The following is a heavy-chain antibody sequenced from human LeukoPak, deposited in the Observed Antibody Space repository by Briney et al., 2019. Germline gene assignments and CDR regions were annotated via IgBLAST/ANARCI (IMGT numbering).Heavy chain of an antibody. J-gene: IGHJ4*02. V-gene: IGHV4-38-2*01. CDR1: GYSISSGYY. CDR3: ARGRYYYDSSGYYYFDY. CDR2: IYHSGST. D-gene: IGHD3-22*01. Sequence: SSETLSLTCAVSGYSISSGYYWGWIRQPPGKGLEWIGSIYHSGSTYYNPSLKSRVTISVDTSKNQFSLKLSSVTAADTAVYYCARGRYYYDSSGYYYFDYWGQGTLVTVSS.